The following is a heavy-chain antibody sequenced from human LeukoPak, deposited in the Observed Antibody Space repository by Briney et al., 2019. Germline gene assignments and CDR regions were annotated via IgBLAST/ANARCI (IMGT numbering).Heavy chain of an antibody. J-gene: IGHJ4*02. Sequence: RSGGSLRLSCSASGFTFSTYWMSWVRQAPGKGLVWVSRINEDGSTTNYADSVKGRSTIFRDNAKNTLYLQMNSLRAGDTAVYYCVRDLGGRSGHWGQGTLVTVSS. CDR3: VRDLGGRSGH. V-gene: IGHV3-74*01. CDR2: INEDGSTT. D-gene: IGHD1-26*01. CDR1: GFTFSTYW.